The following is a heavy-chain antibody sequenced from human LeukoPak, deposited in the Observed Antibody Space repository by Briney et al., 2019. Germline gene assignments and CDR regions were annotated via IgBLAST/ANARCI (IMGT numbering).Heavy chain of an antibody. V-gene: IGHV1-18*01. CDR2: ISAYNGNT. J-gene: IGHJ4*02. CDR1: GYTFTSYG. D-gene: IGHD5-18*01. CDR3: ASGDTAMVPFDY. Sequence: ASVKVSCKASGYTFTSYGISWVRQAPGQGLEWMGWISAYNGNTNYAQKLQGRVTMTTDTSTSTAYMELRSLRSEDTAVYYCASGDTAMVPFDYWGQGTLVTVSS.